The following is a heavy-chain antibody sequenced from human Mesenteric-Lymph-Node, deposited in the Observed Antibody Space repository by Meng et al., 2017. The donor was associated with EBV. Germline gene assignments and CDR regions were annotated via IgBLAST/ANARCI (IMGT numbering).Heavy chain of an antibody. CDR3: ARGATSVFDL. CDR2: TYYRSKWYN. V-gene: IGHV6-1*01. J-gene: IGHJ2*01. Sequence: QVQLQQSGPGLVKPSXXPXLTXVISGDSVSSSSAAWTWIRQSPPRGLEWLGRTYYRSKWYNDYAVFVKSRITINPDTSKNQFSLQLNSVTPEDTAVYYCARGATSVFDLWGRGTLVTVSS. CDR1: GDSVSSSSAA.